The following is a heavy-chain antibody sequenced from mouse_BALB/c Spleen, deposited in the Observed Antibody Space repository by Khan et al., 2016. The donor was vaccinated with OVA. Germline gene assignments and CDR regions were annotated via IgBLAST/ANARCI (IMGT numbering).Heavy chain of an antibody. D-gene: IGHD2-4*01. J-gene: IGHJ3*01. Sequence: VKLVESGPEVVRPGVSVKISCKGSGYTFTDYAMHWVKQSHAKSLEWIGVISTYNGNTNYNQKFKGKATMTVDKSSSTAYMELARFTSEDSSIYYFSTSGDYQFAYWGQGTLVTVSA. CDR2: ISTYNGNT. V-gene: IGHV1S137*01. CDR3: STSGDYQFAY. CDR1: GYTFTDYA.